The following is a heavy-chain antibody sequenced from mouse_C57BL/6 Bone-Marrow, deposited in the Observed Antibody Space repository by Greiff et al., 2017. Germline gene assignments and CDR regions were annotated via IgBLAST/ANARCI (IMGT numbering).Heavy chain of an antibody. J-gene: IGHJ1*03. Sequence: QVHVKQSGAELAKPGASVKLSCKASGYTFPSYWMHWVKQRPGQGLEWIGYINPSSGYTKYNQKVKDKATLTADKSSSTAYIQLSSLTYEDSAVYYGARWKYVDFWGTGTTVTVSS. CDR3: ARWKYVDF. V-gene: IGHV1-7*01. CDR1: GYTFPSYW. CDR2: INPSSGYT.